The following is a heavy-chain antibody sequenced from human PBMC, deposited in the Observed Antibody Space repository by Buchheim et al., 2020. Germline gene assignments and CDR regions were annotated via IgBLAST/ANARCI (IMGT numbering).Heavy chain of an antibody. J-gene: IGHJ4*02. V-gene: IGHV3-23*01. CDR1: GFTFSSYG. D-gene: IGHD3-16*01. CDR2: ISGSGGST. CDR3: ATDWGRWQQAPLGY. Sequence: EVQLLESGGDLVQPGGSLRLSCAASGFTFSSYGMSWVRQAPGRGLEWVSSISGSGGSTYYADSLKGRFTISRDNSKNTLYLQMNSLRAEDTAVYYCATDWGRWQQAPLGYWGQGTL.